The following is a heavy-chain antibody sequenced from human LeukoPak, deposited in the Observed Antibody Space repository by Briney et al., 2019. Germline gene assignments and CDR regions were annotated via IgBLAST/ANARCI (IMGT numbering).Heavy chain of an antibody. D-gene: IGHD6-6*01. V-gene: IGHV1-46*01. CDR2: INPSGGST. CDR3: ARASALLFDY. J-gene: IGHJ4*02. CDR1: GYSFTGYH. Sequence: ASVKVSCKASGYSFTGYHIHWVRQAPGQGLEWMGIINPSGGSTSYAQKFQGRVTMTRDMSTSTVYMELSSLRSEDTAVYYCARASALLFDYWGQGTLVTVSS.